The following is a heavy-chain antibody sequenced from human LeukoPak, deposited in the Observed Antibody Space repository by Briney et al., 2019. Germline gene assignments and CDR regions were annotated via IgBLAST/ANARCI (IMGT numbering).Heavy chain of an antibody. CDR1: GFTFSNTY. Sequence: GGSLRLSCAASGFTFSNTYMSWVRQAPGKGLEWVSLIYPSGNIYYADSVKGRFTISGDNSKNTLFLQTNSLRAEDTAIYYCARTFRSGDGYKVGYFDYWGQGTLVTVSS. J-gene: IGHJ4*02. CDR2: IYPSGNI. CDR3: ARTFRSGDGYKVGYFDY. V-gene: IGHV3-53*01. D-gene: IGHD5-24*01.